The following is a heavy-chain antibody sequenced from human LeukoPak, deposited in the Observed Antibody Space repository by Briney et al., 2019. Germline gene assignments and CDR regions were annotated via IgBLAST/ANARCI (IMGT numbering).Heavy chain of an antibody. D-gene: IGHD2-2*01. CDR2: IIPVLGTA. Sequence: SVKVSCKASGGTFNNYAIIWVRQAPGQGLEWMGGIIPVLGTAKYAQEFQDRVTITADESMNTAYMELSSLKSEDTAVYFCARDRHCNSTSCLVHDYGDYLGDAFDIWGQGTMVAVSS. V-gene: IGHV1-69*13. J-gene: IGHJ3*02. CDR3: ARDRHCNSTSCLVHDYGDYLGDAFDI. CDR1: GGTFNNYA.